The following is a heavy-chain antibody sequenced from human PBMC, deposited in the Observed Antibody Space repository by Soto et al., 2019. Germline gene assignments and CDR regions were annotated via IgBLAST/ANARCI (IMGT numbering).Heavy chain of an antibody. CDR3: ARYQFPSGLEL. V-gene: IGHV3-7*03. CDR1: GFTFSEDW. J-gene: IGHJ6*02. CDR2: MKPDETER. Sequence: PGGSLRLSCLLSGFTFSEDWMGWVRQAPGKGLEWVANMKPDETERYYVDSVRGRFTISRDGAENSLHLQMNSLRAEDTALYYCARYQFPSGLELWGQGTTVAVCS. D-gene: IGHD2-2*01.